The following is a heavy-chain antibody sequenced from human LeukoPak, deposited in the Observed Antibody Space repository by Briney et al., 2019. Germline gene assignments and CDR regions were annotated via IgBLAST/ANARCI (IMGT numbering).Heavy chain of an antibody. CDR2: IIGSGGNT. D-gene: IGHD6-13*01. Sequence: PRGSLRLSCAPSAFTFSSDAMSWVRQAPGEGLEWVSSIIGSGGNTNYADSVKGRFTISRDNSKNTLYLQMNSLRAEDTAVYYCAKRDSSSWYGLIDYWGQGPLVTVSS. V-gene: IGHV3-23*01. J-gene: IGHJ4*02. CDR1: AFTFSSDA. CDR3: AKRDSSSWYGLIDY.